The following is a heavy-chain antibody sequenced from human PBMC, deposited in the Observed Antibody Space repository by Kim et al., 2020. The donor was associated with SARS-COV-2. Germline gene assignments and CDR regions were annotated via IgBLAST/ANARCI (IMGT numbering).Heavy chain of an antibody. J-gene: IGHJ3*02. CDR1: GFTFSSYA. V-gene: IGHV3-23*01. D-gene: IGHD3-10*01. CDR3: AKVTGSWTPNDAFDI. CDR2: ISAGSGST. Sequence: GGSLRLSCAASGFTFSSYAMTWVRQAPGKGLEWVSAISAGSGSTYYAGSLKGRFTISRDNSKNTLFLQMSSLRAEDTAVYYCAKVTGSWTPNDAFDIWGQGTMVTVSS.